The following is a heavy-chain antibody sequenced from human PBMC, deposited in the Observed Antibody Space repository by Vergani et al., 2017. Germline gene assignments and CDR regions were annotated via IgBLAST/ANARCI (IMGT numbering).Heavy chain of an antibody. J-gene: IGHJ4*02. V-gene: IGHV4-38-2*01. CDR2: LYASGRT. Sequence: QVQLQESGPGLVKPSETLSLICDVFDFISNGHYWGWIWQSPEKGLAWIGSLYASGRTYYSPSLQSRGSISIDTSKNHFSLRLSSVTAADTAVYYCARHLRGYSYGVFDYWGQGREVTVSS. CDR3: ARHLRGYSYGVFDY. D-gene: IGHD5-18*01. CDR1: DFISNGHY.